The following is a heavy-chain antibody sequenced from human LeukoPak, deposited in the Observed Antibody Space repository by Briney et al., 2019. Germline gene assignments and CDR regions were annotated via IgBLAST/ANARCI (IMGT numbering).Heavy chain of an antibody. J-gene: IGHJ5*02. Sequence: SQTLSLTCTVSGGSISSGSYYWSWIRQPAGKGLEWIGRIYTSGSTNYNPSLKSRVTISVDTPKNQFSLKLSSVTAADTAVYYCARGVMVRGVLGWFDPWGQGTLVTVSS. CDR2: IYTSGST. CDR3: ARGVMVRGVLGWFDP. V-gene: IGHV4-61*02. D-gene: IGHD3-10*01. CDR1: GGSISSGSYY.